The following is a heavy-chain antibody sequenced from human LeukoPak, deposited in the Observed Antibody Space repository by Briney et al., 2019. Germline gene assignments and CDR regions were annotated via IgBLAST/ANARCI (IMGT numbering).Heavy chain of an antibody. J-gene: IGHJ4*02. CDR3: ARRSTTVEFDY. D-gene: IGHD2/OR15-2a*01. Sequence: SETLSLTCTVSGGSISGSTSYWGWFRQPPGKGLEWIGSIYYSGSTYYNPSLKSRVTISVDTSKNQFSLKLSSVTAADTAVYYCARRSTTVEFDYWGQGTLVTVSS. CDR1: GGSISGSTSY. V-gene: IGHV4-39*01. CDR2: IYYSGST.